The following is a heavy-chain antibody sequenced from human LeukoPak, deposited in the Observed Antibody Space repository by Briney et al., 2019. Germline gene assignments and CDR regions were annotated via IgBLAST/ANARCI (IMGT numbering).Heavy chain of an antibody. Sequence: GASVKVSCKASGYTFTGYYMHWVRQAPGRGLEWMGWINPNSGGTNYAQKFQGRVTMTRDTSISTAYMELSRLRSDDTAVYYCARVDYSSSWYSSWFDPWGQGTLVTVSS. V-gene: IGHV1-2*02. CDR1: GYTFTGYY. J-gene: IGHJ5*02. D-gene: IGHD6-13*01. CDR2: INPNSGGT. CDR3: ARVDYSSSWYSSWFDP.